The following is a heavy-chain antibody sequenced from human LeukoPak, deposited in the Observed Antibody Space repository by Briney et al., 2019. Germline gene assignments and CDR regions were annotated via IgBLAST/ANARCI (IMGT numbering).Heavy chain of an antibody. CDR2: IIPIFGTA. CDR3: ARDRSRYSGSNWFDP. V-gene: IGHV1-69*13. D-gene: IGHD5-12*01. J-gene: IGHJ5*02. CDR1: GGTFSSYA. Sequence: EASVKVSCKASGGTFSSYAISWVRQAPGQGLEWMGGIIPIFGTANYAQKFQGRVTITADESTSTAYMELSSLRSEDTAVYYCARDRSRYSGSNWFDPWGQGTLVTVSS.